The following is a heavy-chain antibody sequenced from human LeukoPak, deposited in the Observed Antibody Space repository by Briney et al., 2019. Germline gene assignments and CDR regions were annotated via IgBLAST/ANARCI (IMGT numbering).Heavy chain of an antibody. CDR1: GFAFISSE. Sequence: GGSLRLSCAASGFAFISSEMNWVRQAPGKGLEWVSHINSGGTTMYNADAVKGRFTISRDNAKNSLYLQMNSLRAEDTAVYYCARGHDDLLLWFGSYEAWGQGTLVTVSS. CDR2: INSGGTTM. D-gene: IGHD3-10*01. CDR3: ARGHDDLLLWFGSYEA. J-gene: IGHJ4*02. V-gene: IGHV3-48*03.